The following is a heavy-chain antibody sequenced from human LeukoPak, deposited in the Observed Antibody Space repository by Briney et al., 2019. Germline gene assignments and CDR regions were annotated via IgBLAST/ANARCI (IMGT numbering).Heavy chain of an antibody. CDR2: IRYDGSNK. CDR3: ARGSGSYYIAREFDY. CDR1: GFTFSSYG. D-gene: IGHD1-26*01. V-gene: IGHV3-30*02. Sequence: GGSLRLSCAASGFTFSSYGMHWVRQAPGKGLEWVAFIRYDGSNKYYADSVKGRFTISRDNSKNTLYLQMNSLRAEDTAVYYCARGSGSYYIAREFDYWGQGTLVTVSS. J-gene: IGHJ4*02.